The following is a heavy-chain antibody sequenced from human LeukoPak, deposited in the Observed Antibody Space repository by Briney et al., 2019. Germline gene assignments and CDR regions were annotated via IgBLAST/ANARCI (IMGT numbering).Heavy chain of an antibody. Sequence: GGSLRLSCAASGFTFDDYTMSWVRQAPGKGLEWVALISWDGDNTYYADSVKGRFTISRDNSKNSLYLQMSSLRTEDTALYYCAKGNSIAVSAFFDYWGQGTLVTVSS. V-gene: IGHV3-43*01. CDR3: AKGNSIAVSAFFDY. D-gene: IGHD6-19*01. CDR2: ISWDGDNT. J-gene: IGHJ4*02. CDR1: GFTFDDYT.